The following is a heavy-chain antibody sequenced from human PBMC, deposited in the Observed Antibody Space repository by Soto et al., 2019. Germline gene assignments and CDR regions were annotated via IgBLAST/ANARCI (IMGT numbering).Heavy chain of an antibody. CDR3: ARDASPLERRGYSQGLRPYYFDY. CDR1: GGSISSYY. J-gene: IGHJ4*02. D-gene: IGHD1-1*01. Sequence: SETLSLTCTVSGGSISSYYWSWIRQPPGKGLEWIGYIYYSGSTNYNPSLKSRVTISVDTSKNQFSLKLSSVTAADTAVYYCARDASPLERRGYSQGLRPYYFDYWGQGTLVTVSS. CDR2: IYYSGST. V-gene: IGHV4-59*01.